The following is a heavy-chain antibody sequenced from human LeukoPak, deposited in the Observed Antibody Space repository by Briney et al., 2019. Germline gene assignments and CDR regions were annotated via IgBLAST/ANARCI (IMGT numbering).Heavy chain of an antibody. CDR3: ARGHWGLDY. V-gene: IGHV3-48*03. CDR1: GFTFSSYE. CDR2: IYKGGDTI. J-gene: IGHJ4*02. Sequence: GGSLRLSCAASGFTFSSYEMNWIRQAPGKGLQTVSYIYKGGDTIFYADSVRGRFTISRDNAESSVYLQMNSLSAEDTAVYYCARGHWGLDYWGRGTLVTVSS. D-gene: IGHD7-27*01.